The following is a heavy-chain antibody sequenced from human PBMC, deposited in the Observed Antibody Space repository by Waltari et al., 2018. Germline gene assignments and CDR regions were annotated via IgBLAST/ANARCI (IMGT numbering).Heavy chain of an antibody. CDR3: ARMGAGRAPDY. CDR1: GFSFSSYW. D-gene: IGHD3-16*01. J-gene: IGHJ4*02. CDR2: IKPDGSGK. V-gene: IGHV3-7*03. Sequence: EVQLVESGGGLVQPGGSLRLSCAASGFSFSSYWMTWFRQAPGTGLEWVATIKPDGSGKFYVDSGKGRFSISRDNAKNSLYLQMNSLRAEDTAIFYCARMGAGRAPDYWGQGTLVTVSA.